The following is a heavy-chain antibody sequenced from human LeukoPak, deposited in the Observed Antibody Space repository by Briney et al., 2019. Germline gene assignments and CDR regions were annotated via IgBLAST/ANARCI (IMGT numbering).Heavy chain of an antibody. CDR1: GDSISGANW. Sequence: SETLSLTCAVSGDSISGANWWNWVRQSPGKGLDWIGETSHGGSTYYSPSLKSRLTISVDTSKNQFSLKLNSVTAADTAVYYCARGGGGSSTVTTYWFDPWGQGALVTVSS. J-gene: IGHJ5*02. CDR2: TSHGGST. D-gene: IGHD4-17*01. CDR3: ARGGGGSSTVTTYWFDP. V-gene: IGHV4-4*02.